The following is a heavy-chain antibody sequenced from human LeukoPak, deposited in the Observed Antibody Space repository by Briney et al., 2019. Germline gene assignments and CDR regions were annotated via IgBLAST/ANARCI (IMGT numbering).Heavy chain of an antibody. CDR1: GASISDYY. Sequence: SETLSLTCAVSGASISDYYWSWIRQPAGKGLEWIGRISITDSTNYNPSLTSRVTMSVDTSKNPFSLNLRSLSAADTAVNYCARLRRGSSGWYADDSWGQGTLVSVST. CDR3: ARLRRGSSGWYADDS. V-gene: IGHV4-4*07. D-gene: IGHD6-19*01. CDR2: ISITDST. J-gene: IGHJ4*02.